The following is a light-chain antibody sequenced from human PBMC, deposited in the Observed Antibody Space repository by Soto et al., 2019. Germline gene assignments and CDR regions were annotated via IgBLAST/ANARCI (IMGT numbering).Light chain of an antibody. CDR1: QSVSSNH. J-gene: IGKJ1*01. CDR2: GGS. Sequence: IVLTHSPGTLSLSPVERASLSCRASQSVSSNHLAWYQQKPGQAPRLLIYGGSSRATGIPVRFSGSGSETNFTLTITRLEPEDFAVYYCQQYSSPRTFGQGTKVDI. V-gene: IGKV3-20*01. CDR3: QQYSSPRT.